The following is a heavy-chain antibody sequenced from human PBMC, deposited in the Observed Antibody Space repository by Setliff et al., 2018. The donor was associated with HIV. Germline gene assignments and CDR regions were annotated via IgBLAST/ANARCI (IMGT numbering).Heavy chain of an antibody. CDR1: GGSLTDYD. V-gene: IGHV4-34*01. CDR2: ISHSGRT. D-gene: IGHD2-15*01. Sequence: PSETLSLTCAVYGGSLTDYDWTWIRQTPAKGLEWIGEISHSGRTNYNTSLKTRLIISRDTSKNQFSLRLSSATVADTAIYYCARGFEGYCSGASCHWFDSWGQGTQVTV. J-gene: IGHJ5*01. CDR3: ARGFEGYCSGASCHWFDS.